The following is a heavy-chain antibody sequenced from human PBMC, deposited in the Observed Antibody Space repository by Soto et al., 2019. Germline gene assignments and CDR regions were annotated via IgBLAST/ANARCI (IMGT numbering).Heavy chain of an antibody. J-gene: IGHJ6*02. Sequence: ASVKVSCKASGYTFTSYGISWVRQAPGQGLEWMGWISAYNGNTNYAQKLQGRVTMTTDTSTSTAYMELRSLRSDDTAVYYCARDSRYSSSQTTNYYYYGMDVWGQGTTVTV. CDR1: GYTFTSYG. D-gene: IGHD6-13*01. CDR3: ARDSRYSSSQTTNYYYYGMDV. V-gene: IGHV1-18*01. CDR2: ISAYNGNT.